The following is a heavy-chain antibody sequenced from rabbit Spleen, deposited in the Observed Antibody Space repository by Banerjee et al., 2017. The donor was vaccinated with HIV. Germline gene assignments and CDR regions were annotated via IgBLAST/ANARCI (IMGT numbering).Heavy chain of an antibody. D-gene: IGHD3-3*01. CDR2: IDSGSRDFA. J-gene: IGHJ4*01. CDR1: GFDFSAYTF. Sequence: QEQLEESGGDLVKPEGSLTLTCTASGFDFSAYTFMCWVRQAPGKGLEWIACIDSGSRDFAYYASWAKGRFTISKTSSTTVTLQMTSLTVADTATYFCARDSGVGPYIDGYFNLWGPGTLVTVS. V-gene: IGHV1S45*01. CDR3: ARDSGVGPYIDGYFNL.